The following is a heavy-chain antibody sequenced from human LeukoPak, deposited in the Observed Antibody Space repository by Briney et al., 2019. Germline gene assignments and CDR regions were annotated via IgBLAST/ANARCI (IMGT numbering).Heavy chain of an antibody. V-gene: IGHV1-2*02. Sequence: ASVKLSCKASGYTFTGYFIHCVRQAPGHGLEGMGWINPNSGDTNYAQKCQGRVSMTRDTSTRTAYLEVSSLRSYDTAVYYCARVWDLRERPFDYWGQGTLVTVSS. CDR2: INPNSGDT. CDR3: ARVWDLRERPFDY. J-gene: IGHJ4*02. D-gene: IGHD3-16*01. CDR1: GYTFTGYF.